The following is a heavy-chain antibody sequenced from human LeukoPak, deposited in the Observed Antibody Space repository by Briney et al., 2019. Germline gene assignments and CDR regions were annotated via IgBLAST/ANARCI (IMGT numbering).Heavy chain of an antibody. J-gene: IGHJ4*02. D-gene: IGHD3-16*01. CDR2: INPNSGGT. V-gene: IGHV1-2*02. CDR1: GYTFTSYG. CDR3: ARTPSWLSLGEVLLIGDY. Sequence: ASVKVSCKASGYTFTSYGISWVRQAPGQGLEWMGWINPNSGGTNYAQKFQGRVTMTRDTSISTAYMELSRLRSDDTAVYYCARTPSWLSLGEVLLIGDYWGQGTLVTVSS.